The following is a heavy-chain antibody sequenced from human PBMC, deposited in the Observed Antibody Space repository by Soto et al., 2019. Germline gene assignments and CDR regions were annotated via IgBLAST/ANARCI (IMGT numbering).Heavy chain of an antibody. V-gene: IGHV1-69*02. CDR3: ARASSGWYSVNNWFDP. J-gene: IGHJ5*02. Sequence: SVKVSCKASGGTFSSYTISWVRQAPGQGLEWMGRIIPILGIANYAQKFQGRVTITADKSTSTAYMELSSLRSEDTAVYYCARASSGWYSVNNWFDPWGQGTRVTVSS. CDR1: GGTFSSYT. CDR2: IIPILGIA. D-gene: IGHD6-19*01.